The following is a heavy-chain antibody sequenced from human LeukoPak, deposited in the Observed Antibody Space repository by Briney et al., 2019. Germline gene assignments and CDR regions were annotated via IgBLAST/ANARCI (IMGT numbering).Heavy chain of an antibody. V-gene: IGHV3-21*01. CDR2: ISSSSSYI. D-gene: IGHD1-26*01. Sequence: PGRSLRLSCAASRLTFSSYAMHWARQAPGKGLEWVSSISSSSSYIYYADSVKGRFTISRDNAKNSLYLQMNSLRAEDTAVYYCARDPGSYGSEFDYWGQGTLVTVSS. CDR1: RLTFSSYA. CDR3: ARDPGSYGSEFDY. J-gene: IGHJ4*02.